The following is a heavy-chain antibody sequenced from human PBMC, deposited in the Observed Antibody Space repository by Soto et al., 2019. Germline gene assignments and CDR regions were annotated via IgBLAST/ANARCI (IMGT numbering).Heavy chain of an antibody. V-gene: IGHV3-30*03. J-gene: IGHJ4*02. D-gene: IGHD6-19*01. CDR1: GFNFGVFG. CDR3: ALTRRSSLLEVAGPGFEY. CDR2: LSYEGSEE. Sequence: PGGSLRLSCAASGFNFGVFGMHWVRQAPGKGLEWLSVLSYEGSEEYYADSVRGRFTISRDNSENTLFLQMDSLRVDDTGVYYCALTRRSSLLEVAGPGFEYWGQGTLVTVSS.